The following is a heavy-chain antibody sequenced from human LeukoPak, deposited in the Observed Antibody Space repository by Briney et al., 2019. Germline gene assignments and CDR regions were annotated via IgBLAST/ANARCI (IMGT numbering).Heavy chain of an antibody. D-gene: IGHD6-13*01. CDR2: LSHSGST. CDR3: ARGRPRGAQLAHYFDY. J-gene: IGHJ4*02. CDR1: GGSFSNYY. Sequence: PSETLSLTCTVSGGSFSNYYWSWIRQPPGKGLEWIGSLSHSGSTYYNPSLKSRVTISVDTSKNQFSLKLSSATAADTAVYYCARGRPRGAQLAHYFDYWGQGTLVTVSS. V-gene: IGHV4-39*07.